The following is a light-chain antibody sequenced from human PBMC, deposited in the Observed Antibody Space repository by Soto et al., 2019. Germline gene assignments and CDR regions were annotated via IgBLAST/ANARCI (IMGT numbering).Light chain of an antibody. CDR3: QQYNSHST. Sequence: IPMTHCASTLSGSVGDSVTITCRASQSLXRWLAWYQQKPGKAPKALIYXASTLRSGVPSMFSGGGCGTEFTLTISSLQADDLATYYCQQYNSHSTVGQGTRLDIK. V-gene: IGKV1-5*01. CDR2: XAS. CDR1: QSLXRW. J-gene: IGKJ5*01.